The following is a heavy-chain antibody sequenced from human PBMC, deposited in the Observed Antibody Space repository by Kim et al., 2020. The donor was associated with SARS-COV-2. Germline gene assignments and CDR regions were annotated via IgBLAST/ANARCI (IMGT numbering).Heavy chain of an antibody. V-gene: IGHV5-51*01. CDR1: GYSFTSYW. J-gene: IGHJ5*02. CDR2: IYLGDSDT. Sequence: GESLKISCKGSGYSFTSYWIGWVRQMPGKGLEWMGIIYLGDSDTRYSPSFQGQVTISADKSISTAYLQWSSLKASDTAMYYCARHLIKSSGWRGGWFDPWGQGTLVTVSS. D-gene: IGHD6-19*01. CDR3: ARHLIKSSGWRGGWFDP.